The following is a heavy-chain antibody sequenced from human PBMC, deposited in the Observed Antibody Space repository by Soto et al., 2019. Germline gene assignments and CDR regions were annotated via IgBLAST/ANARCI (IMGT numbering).Heavy chain of an antibody. CDR3: AKNSFSGSKRILDS. CDR2: ISFDGSTK. J-gene: IGHJ4*02. D-gene: IGHD1-26*01. Sequence: LRLSCAASGFRDGFPFSDYDMHWVRQAPGKGLEWVALISFDGSTKNYVDSVEGRFTISRDNSRDTMFLQMDSLRPEDTAVYYCAKNSFSGSKRILDSWGQGTLVTVSS. V-gene: IGHV3-30*18. CDR1: GFRDGFPFSDYD.